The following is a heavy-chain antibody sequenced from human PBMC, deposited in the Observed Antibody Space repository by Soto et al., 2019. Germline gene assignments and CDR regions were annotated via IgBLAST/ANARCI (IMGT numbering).Heavy chain of an antibody. CDR2: ISYDGSKT. D-gene: IGHD4-4*01. CDR3: ARDRDSSYFPPPYYFDS. J-gene: IGHJ4*02. Sequence: QVQLVESGGGVVQPGRSLRLSCAASAFTFRSYTMHWVRQAPGKGLEWLATISYDGSKTNYADSVRGRFTISRDNSNSTLLLQMDSLRPEDTAVYSCARDRDSSYFPPPYYFDSWGQGTLVTVSS. V-gene: IGHV3-30*04. CDR1: AFTFRSYT.